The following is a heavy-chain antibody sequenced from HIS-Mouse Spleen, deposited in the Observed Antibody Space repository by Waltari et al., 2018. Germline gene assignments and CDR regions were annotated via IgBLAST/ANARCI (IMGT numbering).Heavy chain of an antibody. Sequence: EVQLLESGGGLVQPGGSLRLPCAASGFTFSSYAMSWVREARGKVVEWVSAISVSGGRPYYPDSVKCRFTISRDNSKNTLYLQMNSLRAEETAVYYCLSVAIFSVANSYYFDYWGQGTLVTVSS. V-gene: IGHV3-23*01. D-gene: IGHD1-7*01. J-gene: IGHJ4*02. CDR3: LSVAIFSVANSYYFDY. CDR2: ISVSGGRP. CDR1: GFTFSSYA.